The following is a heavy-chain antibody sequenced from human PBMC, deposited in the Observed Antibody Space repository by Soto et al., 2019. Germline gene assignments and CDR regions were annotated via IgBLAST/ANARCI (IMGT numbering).Heavy chain of an antibody. CDR3: AREGAVARTNAFDI. V-gene: IGHV1-18*01. J-gene: IGHJ3*02. CDR2: IITYNGHT. Sequence: ASAKVSCKAXCYTFTSYGISLLRHSPGQWLEGIVWIITYNGHTNYAQKLQGRVTMTTDTSTSTDYMELRSLRSDDTAVYYCAREGAVARTNAFDIWGQGTMVT. CDR1: CYTFTSYG. D-gene: IGHD6-19*01.